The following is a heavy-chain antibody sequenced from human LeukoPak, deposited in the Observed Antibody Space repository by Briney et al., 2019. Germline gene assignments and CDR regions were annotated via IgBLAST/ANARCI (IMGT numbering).Heavy chain of an antibody. Sequence: PSETLSLTCTVSGYSISTGYYWDWIRQPPGKGLEWIGTFYHGGSTYYNPSLKSRVTISVDTSKNQFSLKLSSVTAADTAVYYCARVRGSSGSYEYYHYMDVWGKGTTVTISS. CDR1: GYSISTGYY. CDR3: ARVRGSSGSYEYYHYMDV. J-gene: IGHJ6*03. CDR2: FYHGGST. D-gene: IGHD1-26*01. V-gene: IGHV4-38-2*02.